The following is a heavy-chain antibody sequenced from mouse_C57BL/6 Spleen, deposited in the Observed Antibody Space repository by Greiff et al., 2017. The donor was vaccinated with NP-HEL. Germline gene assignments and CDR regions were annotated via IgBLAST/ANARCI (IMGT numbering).Heavy chain of an antibody. CDR2: ISYDGSN. CDR3: ARWNDDYDGDYYAMDY. Sequence: EVKLVESGPGLVKPSQSLSLTCSVTGYSITSGYYWNWIRQFPGNKLEWMGYISYDGSNNYNPSLKNRISITRDTSKNQFFLKLNSVTTEDTATYYCARWNDDYDGDYYAMDYWGQGTSVTVSS. V-gene: IGHV3-6*01. D-gene: IGHD2-4*01. J-gene: IGHJ4*01. CDR1: GYSITSGYY.